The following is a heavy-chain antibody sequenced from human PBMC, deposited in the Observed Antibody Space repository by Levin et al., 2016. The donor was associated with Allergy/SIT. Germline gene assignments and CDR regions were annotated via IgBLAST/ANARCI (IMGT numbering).Heavy chain of an antibody. CDR2: IIPIFGAA. D-gene: IGHD6-19*01. Sequence: SVKVSCKASGGTFSSYAISWVRQAPGQGLEWMGGIIPIFGAANYAQKFQGRVTITADESTSTAYMEVRSLRSEDTAVYYCARGLFSGSKLLRLNYYYGLDVWGQGTAVTVS. J-gene: IGHJ6*02. CDR3: ARGLFSGSKLLRLNYYYGLDV. CDR1: GGTFSSYA. V-gene: IGHV1-69*13.